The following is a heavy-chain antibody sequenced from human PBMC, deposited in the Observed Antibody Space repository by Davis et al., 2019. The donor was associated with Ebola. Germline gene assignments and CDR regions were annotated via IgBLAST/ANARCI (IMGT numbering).Heavy chain of an antibody. Sequence: ASVKVSCKASGYTFTSYGISWVRQAPGQGLEWMGWISAYNGNTNYAQKLQGRVTMTTDTSTSTAYMELRSLRSEDTAVYYCARDNYYGSGSYYQYYYYYGMDVWGQGTTVTVSS. V-gene: IGHV1-18*01. CDR2: ISAYNGNT. D-gene: IGHD3-10*01. J-gene: IGHJ6*02. CDR1: GYTFTSYG. CDR3: ARDNYYGSGSYYQYYYYYGMDV.